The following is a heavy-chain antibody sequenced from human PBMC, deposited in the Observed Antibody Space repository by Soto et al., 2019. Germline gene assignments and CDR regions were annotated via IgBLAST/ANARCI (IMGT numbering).Heavy chain of an antibody. CDR3: ARGVAGSGFDL. V-gene: IGHV6-1*01. Sequence: SQTLSLTCAISVDSVSSNTAAWNCIRSSPSRGLEWLGRTYYRSNWRHDYAVSVRSRITVNPDTSKNHFSPQLNSVTPDDTAVYYCARGVAGSGFDLWGQGTLVTVSS. CDR1: VDSVSSNTAA. CDR2: TYYRSNWRH. J-gene: IGHJ4*02. D-gene: IGHD6-19*01.